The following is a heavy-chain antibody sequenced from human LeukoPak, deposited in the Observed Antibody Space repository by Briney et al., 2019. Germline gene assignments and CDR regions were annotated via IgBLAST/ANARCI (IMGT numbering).Heavy chain of an antibody. Sequence: KPSETLSLTCTVSGGSISSSNYYWGWIRQPPGKGLEWIGSIYDSGSTYYNPSLQSRVTISVDTSKNQFSLQLSSVTAADTAVYYCAMPLISTAMGAFDIWGQGTMVTVPS. CDR2: IYDSGST. CDR1: GGSISSSNYY. D-gene: IGHD2-2*01. CDR3: AMPLISTAMGAFDI. V-gene: IGHV4-39*01. J-gene: IGHJ3*02.